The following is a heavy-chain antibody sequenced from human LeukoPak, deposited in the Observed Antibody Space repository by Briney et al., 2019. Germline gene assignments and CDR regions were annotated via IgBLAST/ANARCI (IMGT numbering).Heavy chain of an antibody. CDR1: GFTFSSYA. V-gene: IGHV3-30-3*01. Sequence: GMSLRLSCAASGFTFSSYAIHWVRQAPGKGLEWVAVISSDGSNKYYADSVKGRFTISRDNSKNTLYLQMNSLRAEDTAAYYCARSLGYYDSSGIRGDYWGQGTLVTVSS. J-gene: IGHJ4*02. D-gene: IGHD3-22*01. CDR3: ARSLGYYDSSGIRGDY. CDR2: ISSDGSNK.